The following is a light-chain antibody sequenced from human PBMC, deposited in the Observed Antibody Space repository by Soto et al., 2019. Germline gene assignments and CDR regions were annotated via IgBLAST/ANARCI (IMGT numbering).Light chain of an antibody. CDR1: SSNIGTNA. V-gene: IGLV1-44*01. J-gene: IGLJ1*01. CDR3: AAWDDSLNGDV. Sequence: QSVLTQPPSASGTPGQRVTISCSGGSSNIGTNAVNWYQQLSGTAPKLLSYNNNQRPSGVPDRFSGSKSGTSASLASSGLQSEDEADYYCAAWDDSLNGDVFGTGTKLTVL. CDR2: NNN.